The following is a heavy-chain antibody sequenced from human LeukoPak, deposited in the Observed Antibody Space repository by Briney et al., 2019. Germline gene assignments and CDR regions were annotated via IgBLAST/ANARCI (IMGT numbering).Heavy chain of an antibody. D-gene: IGHD6-19*01. Sequence: GGSLRLSCAASGFTFSSYGMHWVRQAPGKGLEWVAVIWYDGSNKYYAHSVKGRVTISRDNSKNTLYLQMNSLRAEYTAVYYCAREPGQCDYWGQGTLVTVSS. CDR2: IWYDGSNK. V-gene: IGHV3-33*01. J-gene: IGHJ4*02. CDR1: GFTFSSYG. CDR3: AREPGQCDY.